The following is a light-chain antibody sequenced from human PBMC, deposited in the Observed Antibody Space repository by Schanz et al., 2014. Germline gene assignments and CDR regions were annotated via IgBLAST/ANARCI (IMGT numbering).Light chain of an antibody. V-gene: IGLV2-11*01. CDR1: SSDVGGYTY. Sequence: QSALTQPRSVSGSPGQSVTISCTGTSSDVGGYTYVSWYQHHPGKAPKLIIYDVIKRPSGVPDRFSGSKSGNTASLTVSGLQAEDEADYYCSSYAGSTSFGVFGGGTKLTVL. CDR2: DVI. J-gene: IGLJ2*01. CDR3: SSYAGSTSFGV.